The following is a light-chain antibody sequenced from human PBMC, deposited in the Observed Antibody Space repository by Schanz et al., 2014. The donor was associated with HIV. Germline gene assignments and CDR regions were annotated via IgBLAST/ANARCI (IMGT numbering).Light chain of an antibody. Sequence: EIVLTQSPGSLSLSPGGRATLSCGASQRLSSSYLAWYQQKRDQPPRLVIYATSTRAAGIPDRFSGSGSGTDFTLTITGLEPEDFATYYCQQRSKWPQTFGQGTKVEI. CDR1: QRLSSSY. J-gene: IGKJ1*01. CDR3: QQRSKWPQT. CDR2: ATS. V-gene: IGKV3D-20*02.